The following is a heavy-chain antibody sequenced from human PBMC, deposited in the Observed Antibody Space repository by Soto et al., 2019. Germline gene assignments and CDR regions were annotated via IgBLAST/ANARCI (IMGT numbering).Heavy chain of an antibody. CDR3: AKRSPYSSGWYSPIFDY. V-gene: IGHV3-23*01. J-gene: IGHJ4*02. CDR2: ISESGGST. CDR1: GFSFSDYA. D-gene: IGHD6-13*01. Sequence: GGSLRLSCAASGFSFSDYAMSWVRQAPGKGLEWVSVISESGGSTHYADSVRGRFTVSRDNSKNSLSLRMNSLRDEDTAVNFCAKRSPYSSGWYSPIFDYWGQGALVTVSS.